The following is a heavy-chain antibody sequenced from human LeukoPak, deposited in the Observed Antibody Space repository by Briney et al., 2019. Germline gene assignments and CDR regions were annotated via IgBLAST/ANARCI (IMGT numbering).Heavy chain of an antibody. D-gene: IGHD2-8*01. CDR3: ARRDRPGMLDY. J-gene: IGHJ4*02. CDR1: GGSFSGYY. CDR2: INHSGST. Sequence: SETLSLTCAVYGGSFSGYYWSWIRQPPGKGLEWIGEINHSGSTNYNPSLKSRVTISVDTSKYQFSLKLSSVTAADTAVYYCARRDRPGMLDYWGQGTLVTVSS. V-gene: IGHV4-34*01.